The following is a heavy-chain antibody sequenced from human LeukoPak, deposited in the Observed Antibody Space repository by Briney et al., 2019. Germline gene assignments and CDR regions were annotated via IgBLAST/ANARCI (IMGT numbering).Heavy chain of an antibody. CDR1: GGSISSYY. J-gene: IGHJ3*02. CDR3: ARGRFCSADICSGGDAFDI. D-gene: IGHD3-3*01. V-gene: IGHV4-4*07. Sequence: SETLSLTCTVSGGSISSYYWSWIRQPAGKGLEWIGRIYTSGSTNYNPSLKSRVTMSLDTSKNQFSLRLSSLTAADTALYYCARGRFCSADICSGGDAFDIWGQGTMVSVSS. CDR2: IYTSGST.